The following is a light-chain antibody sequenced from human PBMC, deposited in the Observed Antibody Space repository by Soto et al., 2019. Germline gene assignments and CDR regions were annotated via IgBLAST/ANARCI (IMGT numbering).Light chain of an antibody. CDR1: QSVGSNF. CDR2: AAS. CDR3: QQYGSPPWA. V-gene: IGKV3-20*01. J-gene: IGKJ1*01. Sequence: IVLTQSPGTLSLSPGERATLSCRASQSVGSNFLAWYQQKRGQAPRILIYAASNRASGIPDRFSGSGSGSDFTLTISRLEPEDFAGYYCQQYGSPPWACGQGTRVDI.